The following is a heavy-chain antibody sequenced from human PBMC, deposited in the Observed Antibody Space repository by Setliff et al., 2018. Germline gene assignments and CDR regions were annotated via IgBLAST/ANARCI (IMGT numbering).Heavy chain of an antibody. CDR2: INSDGSST. V-gene: IGHV3-74*01. CDR3: ARVGGPAASIRA. CDR1: GFTFVNYW. Sequence: GGSLRLSCAASGFTFVNYWMHWVRQAPGKGLVWVSRINSDGSSTSYADSVKGRFIIFRDNAKNTLYLQMNSLRAEDTAVYYCARVGGPAASIRAWGQGTMVTVSS. D-gene: IGHD1-26*01. J-gene: IGHJ3*01.